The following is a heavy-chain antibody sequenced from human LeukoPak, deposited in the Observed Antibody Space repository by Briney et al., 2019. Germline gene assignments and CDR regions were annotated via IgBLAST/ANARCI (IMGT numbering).Heavy chain of an antibody. Sequence: GESLWISCKGSGYSFTSYWISWVRQMPGKGLEWMGRIDPSDSYTNYSPSFQGHVTISADKSISTAYLQWSSLKASDTAMYYCARGGRYDYVWGSYRYTYWGQGTLVTVSS. CDR2: IDPSDSYT. CDR1: GYSFTSYW. CDR3: ARGGRYDYVWGSYRYTY. J-gene: IGHJ4*02. D-gene: IGHD3-16*02. V-gene: IGHV5-10-1*01.